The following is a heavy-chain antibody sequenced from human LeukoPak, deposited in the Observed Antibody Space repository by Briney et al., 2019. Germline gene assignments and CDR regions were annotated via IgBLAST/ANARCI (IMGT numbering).Heavy chain of an antibody. CDR3: ARDVHGGAFDY. CDR1: GFTFSSYW. V-gene: IGHV3-7*01. J-gene: IGHJ4*02. D-gene: IGHD4-23*01. Sequence: GGSLRLSCAASGFTFSSYWMNWVRQAPGKGLEWVANINQDGSAQYYVDSVKGRFTFSRDNAMNSLFLQMNSLRAEDTAVYYCARDVHGGAFDYWGQGTLVTVSS. CDR2: INQDGSAQ.